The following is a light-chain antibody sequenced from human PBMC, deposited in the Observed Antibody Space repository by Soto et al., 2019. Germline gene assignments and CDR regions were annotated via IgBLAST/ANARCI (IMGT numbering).Light chain of an antibody. J-gene: IGLJ1*01. CDR2: DDD. V-gene: IGLV1-51*01. CDR1: SSNIGGNS. CDR3: GSSDSSLSAYV. Sequence: QSVMTQPPSVSAAPGQRVTISCSGSSSNIGGNSVSWYQQLPGTAPKLLIYDDDKRPSGIPDRFAGSKSGTSATLGITGFQTGDEADYYCGSSDSSLSAYVFGTGTKLTVL.